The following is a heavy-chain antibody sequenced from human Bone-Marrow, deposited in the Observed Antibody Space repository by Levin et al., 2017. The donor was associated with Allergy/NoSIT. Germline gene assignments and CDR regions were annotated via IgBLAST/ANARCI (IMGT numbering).Heavy chain of an antibody. CDR1: GYSFTTSW. Sequence: GESLKISCTGSGYSFTTSWIGWVRQMPGKGLEWMGIIYPRDSDTRYSPSFEGQVTISADKSISSAYLQWNSLKASDTAMYYCARRAPNRIGTTGNWFAPWGQGTLVTVSS. D-gene: IGHD1-7*01. J-gene: IGHJ5*02. CDR2: IYPRDSDT. V-gene: IGHV5-51*01. CDR3: ARRAPNRIGTTGNWFAP.